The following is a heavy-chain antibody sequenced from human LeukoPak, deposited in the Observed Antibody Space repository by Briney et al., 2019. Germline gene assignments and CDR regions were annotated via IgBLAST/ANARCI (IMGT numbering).Heavy chain of an antibody. CDR1: GGSISSGSYY. CDR3: ARDLGYGDYFDY. CDR2: IYTSGST. J-gene: IGHJ4*02. Sequence: PSQTLSLTCTVSGGSISSGSYYWSWIRQAAGKGLEWIGRIYTSGSTNYNPSLKSRVTISVDTSKNQFSLKLSSVTAADTAVYYCARDLGYGDYFDYWGQGTLVTVSS. V-gene: IGHV4-61*02. D-gene: IGHD3-16*01.